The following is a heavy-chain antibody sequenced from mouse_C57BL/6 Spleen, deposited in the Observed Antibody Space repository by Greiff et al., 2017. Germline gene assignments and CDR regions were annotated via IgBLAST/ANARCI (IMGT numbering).Heavy chain of an antibody. J-gene: IGHJ2*01. D-gene: IGHD2-4*01. V-gene: IGHV1-81*01. CDR3: ASEGIYYDYDGYSFDG. Sequence: VQLQQSGAELARPGASVKLSCKASGYTFTSYGISWVKQRTGQGLEWIGEIYPRSGNTYYNEKFKGKATLTADKSSSTAYMELRSLTSEDSAVYFCASEGIYYDYDGYSFDGWGQGATLTVAS. CDR2: IYPRSGNT. CDR1: GYTFTSYG.